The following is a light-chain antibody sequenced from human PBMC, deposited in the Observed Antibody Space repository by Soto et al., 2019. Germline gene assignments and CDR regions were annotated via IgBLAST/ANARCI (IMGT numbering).Light chain of an antibody. Sequence: EIVMMQSPATLSVSPGERATLSCRASQSVSSNLAWYQQKPGQAPRLLIYGASTRATGIPARFSGSGSGTEFTLTICSLQSEDFAVYYCQQYNNWPWTFGQGTKVDIK. CDR3: QQYNNWPWT. V-gene: IGKV3-15*01. CDR2: GAS. J-gene: IGKJ1*01. CDR1: QSVSSN.